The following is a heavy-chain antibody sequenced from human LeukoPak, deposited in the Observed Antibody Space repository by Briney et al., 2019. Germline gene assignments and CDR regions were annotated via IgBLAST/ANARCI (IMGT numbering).Heavy chain of an antibody. CDR1: GYTFTGYY. J-gene: IGHJ5*02. CDR2: INPNSGGT. D-gene: IGHD3-3*01. Sequence: ASVKVSCKASGYTFTGYYMHWVRQAPGQGLEWMGWINPNSGGTNYAQKFQGRVTMTRDTSISTAYMELSRLRSDDTAVYYCAKNYDFWSGYYPANNWFDPWGQGTLVTVSS. CDR3: AKNYDFWSGYYPANNWFDP. V-gene: IGHV1-2*02.